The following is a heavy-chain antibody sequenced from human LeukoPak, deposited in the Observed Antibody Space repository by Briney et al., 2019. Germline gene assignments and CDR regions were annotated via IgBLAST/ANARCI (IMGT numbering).Heavy chain of an antibody. CDR1: GGTFSSYA. D-gene: IGHD3-16*02. CDR2: ISAYNGNT. CDR3: ARTDTGYYDYVWGSYRSLAFDI. V-gene: IGHV1-18*01. Sequence: ASVKVSCKASGGTFSSYAISWVRQAPGQGLEWMGWISAYNGNTNYEQKLQGRVTMTTDTSTSTAYMELRSLRSDDTAVYYCARTDTGYYDYVWGSYRSLAFDIWGQGTMVTVSS. J-gene: IGHJ3*02.